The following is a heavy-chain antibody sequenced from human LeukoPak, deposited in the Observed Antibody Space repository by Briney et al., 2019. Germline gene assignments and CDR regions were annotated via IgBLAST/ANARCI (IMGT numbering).Heavy chain of an antibody. V-gene: IGHV3-30*04. Sequence: PGGSLRLSCAASGFTFSSYAMHWVRQAPGKGLEWVAVISYDGSNKYYADSVKGRFTISRDNSKNTLYLQMNSLRAEDTAVYYCARGGAFLLSQFDPWGQGTLVTVSS. CDR2: ISYDGSNK. CDR3: ARGGAFLLSQFDP. D-gene: IGHD2/OR15-2a*01. J-gene: IGHJ5*02. CDR1: GFTFSSYA.